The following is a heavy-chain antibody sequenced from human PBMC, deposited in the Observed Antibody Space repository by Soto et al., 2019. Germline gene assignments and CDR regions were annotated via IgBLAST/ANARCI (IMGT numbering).Heavy chain of an antibody. Sequence: SETLSLTCAVYGGSFSGYYWSWIRQPPGKGLEWIGEINHSGSTNYNPSLKSRVTISVDTSKNQFSLKLSSVTAADTAVYYCARGPGGNYYYYYGMDVWGQGTTVTVS. CDR3: ARGPGGNYYYYYGMDV. D-gene: IGHD6-25*01. J-gene: IGHJ6*02. V-gene: IGHV4-34*01. CDR1: GGSFSGYY. CDR2: INHSGST.